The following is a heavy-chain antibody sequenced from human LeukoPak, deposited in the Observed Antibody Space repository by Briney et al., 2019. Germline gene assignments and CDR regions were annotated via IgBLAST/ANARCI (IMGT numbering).Heavy chain of an antibody. V-gene: IGHV3-21*01. D-gene: IGHD1-1*01. CDR2: ISSSSSYI. CDR1: GFTFSSYS. J-gene: IGHJ3*02. Sequence: GGSLRLSCAASGFTFSSYSMNWVRQAPGKGLEWVSSISSSSSYIYYADSVKGRFTISRGNAKNSLYLQMNSLRAEDTAVYYCAREYVQLERRPHAFDIWGQGTMVTVSS. CDR3: AREYVQLERRPHAFDI.